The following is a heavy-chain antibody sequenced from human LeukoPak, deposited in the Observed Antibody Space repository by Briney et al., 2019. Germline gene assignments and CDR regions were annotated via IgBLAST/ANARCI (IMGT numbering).Heavy chain of an antibody. J-gene: IGHJ4*02. CDR2: IYYNGRT. CDR3: ASDYGSGSWRFDY. CDR1: VASVSSSTYS. Sequence: SETLSLTCAVSVASVSSSTYSRSWIRQPPGKGLEWIAYIYYNGRTTYNPSLKSRVTISLDTSKNQFSLRLSSVTDADTAVYYCASDYGSGSWRFDYWGQGTLATVSS. D-gene: IGHD3-10*01. V-gene: IGHV4-61*01.